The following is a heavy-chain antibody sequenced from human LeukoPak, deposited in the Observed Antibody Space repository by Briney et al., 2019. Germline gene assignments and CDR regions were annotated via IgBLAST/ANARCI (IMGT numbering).Heavy chain of an antibody. CDR2: INHSGST. CDR3: ARVGGIVVVPAALGGSFDP. J-gene: IGHJ5*02. D-gene: IGHD2-2*01. Sequence: SETLSLTCAVYGGSFSGYYWCWIRQPPGEGLEWIGEINHSGSTNYNPSLKSRVTISVDTSKNQFSLKLSSVTAADTAVYYCARVGGIVVVPAALGGSFDPWGQGTLVTVSS. V-gene: IGHV4-34*01. CDR1: GGSFSGYY.